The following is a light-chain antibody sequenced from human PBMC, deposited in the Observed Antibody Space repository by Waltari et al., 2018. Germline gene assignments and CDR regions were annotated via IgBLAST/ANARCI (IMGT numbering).Light chain of an antibody. J-gene: IGLJ3*02. V-gene: IGLV1-40*01. CDR2: RNN. Sequence: QFVLTQPPSVSGAPGHRVTISCTGSSSNIGAAYDVHWYKQLPGAAPQVVIIRNNKRPSVVPDRFSGSNSGTSASLVITGLQAEDEADYYCQSYDSTLSAWVFGGGTRVTVL. CDR3: QSYDSTLSAWV. CDR1: SSNIGAAYD.